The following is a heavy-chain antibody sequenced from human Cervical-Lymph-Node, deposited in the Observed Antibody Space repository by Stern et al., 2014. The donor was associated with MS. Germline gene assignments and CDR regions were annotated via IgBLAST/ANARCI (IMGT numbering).Heavy chain of an antibody. J-gene: IGHJ4*02. Sequence: EVQLVQSGAEMKKPGESLKISCKGSGYRFTLYWIGWVRQMPGKGLEWRGIIYPGDSDTRYSPSFRAKVTISADKSISTAYLQWSGLKASVTAMYYCAALVRGSYFYWGQGTLVTVSS. CDR3: AALVRGSYFY. CDR2: IYPGDSDT. CDR1: GYRFTLYW. V-gene: IGHV5-51*01. D-gene: IGHD1-26*01.